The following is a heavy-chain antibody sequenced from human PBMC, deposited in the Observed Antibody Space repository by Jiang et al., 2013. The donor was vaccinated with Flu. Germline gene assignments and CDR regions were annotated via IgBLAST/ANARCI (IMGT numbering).Heavy chain of an antibody. V-gene: IGHV7-4-1*02. Sequence: CKASGYTFTSYAMNWVRQAPGQGLEWMGWINTNTGNPTYAQGFTGRFVFSLDTSVSTAYLQISSLKAEDTAVYYCARESAGGYSSSWYMAYWYFDLWGRGTLVTVSS. D-gene: IGHD6-13*01. J-gene: IGHJ2*01. CDR3: ARESAGGYSSSWYMAYWYFDL. CDR1: GYTFTSYA. CDR2: INTNTGNP.